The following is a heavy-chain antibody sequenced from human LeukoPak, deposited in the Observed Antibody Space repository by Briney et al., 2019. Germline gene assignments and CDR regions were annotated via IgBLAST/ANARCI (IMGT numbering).Heavy chain of an antibody. D-gene: IGHD3-16*02. Sequence: ASVKVSCKASGGTFSSYAISWVRQAPGQGLEWMGGIIPIFGTANYAQKFQGRVTITADESTSTAYMELSSLRSEDTAVYCCARLRYPSHDGYPAPLDYWGQGTLVTVSS. CDR3: ARLRYPSHDGYPAPLDY. V-gene: IGHV1-69*13. CDR2: IIPIFGTA. CDR1: GGTFSSYA. J-gene: IGHJ4*02.